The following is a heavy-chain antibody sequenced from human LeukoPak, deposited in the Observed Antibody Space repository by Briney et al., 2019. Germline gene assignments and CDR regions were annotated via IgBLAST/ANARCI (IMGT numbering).Heavy chain of an antibody. D-gene: IGHD1-26*01. J-gene: IGHJ4*02. CDR1: GFTFNTYG. CDR3: AKDRVGALLYFDS. CDR2: LSGSGDRT. V-gene: IGHV3-23*01. Sequence: GGSLRLSCAASGFTFNTYGMSWVRQGPGKGLEGLSALSGSGDRTYYADSVKGRFTSSRDNSKNTLYLQMNSPRAEDTAVYSCAKDRVGALLYFDSWGQGILVTVSS.